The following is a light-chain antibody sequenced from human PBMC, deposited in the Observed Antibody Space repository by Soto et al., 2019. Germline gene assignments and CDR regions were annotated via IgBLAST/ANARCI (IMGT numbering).Light chain of an antibody. V-gene: IGLV2-23*01. CDR1: SSDVGNFNV. CDR3: CSYAGSSTWM. Sequence: QSVLTQPASVSGSPGQSITISCTGTSSDVGNFNVVSWYQKYPGKAPKLIIYEGTKRPSGVSYRFSGSKSGNTASLTISGLQAEDEADYYCCSYAGSSTWMFGGGTKLTVL. CDR2: EGT. J-gene: IGLJ3*02.